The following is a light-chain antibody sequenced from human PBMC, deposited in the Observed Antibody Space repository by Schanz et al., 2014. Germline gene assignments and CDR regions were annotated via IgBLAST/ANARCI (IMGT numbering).Light chain of an antibody. CDR2: KAS. CDR1: QSFSSW. V-gene: IGKV1-5*03. Sequence: DIQMTQSPSTLSASVGDRVTITCRASQSFSSWLAWYQQKPGRAPKLLIYKASTLESGVPSRFSGSCSGTDFTLTISSLQPEDFATYYCQQSYMSPFTFGPGTKVDI. CDR3: QQSYMSPFT. J-gene: IGKJ3*01.